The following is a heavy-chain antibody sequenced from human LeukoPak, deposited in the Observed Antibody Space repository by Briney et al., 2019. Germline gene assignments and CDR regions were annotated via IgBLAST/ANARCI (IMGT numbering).Heavy chain of an antibody. CDR2: IWYDGGNK. Sequence: GGSLRLSCATSGFTFSSYGMHWVRQAPGKGLEWVAVIWYDGGNKYYADSVKGRFTISRDNSKNTLYLQMNSLRAEDTAVYYCAKGQGYYSYSMDVCGKGTTVTVSS. CDR3: AKGQGYYSYSMDV. CDR1: GFTFSSYG. J-gene: IGHJ6*03. V-gene: IGHV3-33*06.